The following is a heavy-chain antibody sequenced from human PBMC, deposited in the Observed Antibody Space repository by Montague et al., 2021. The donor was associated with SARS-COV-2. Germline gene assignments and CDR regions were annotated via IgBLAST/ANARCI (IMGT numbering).Heavy chain of an antibody. D-gene: IGHD3-3*01. Sequence: SLRLSCAASGFTFSSYWMSWVRQAPGKGLEWVAHIKQDGSEKYYVDSVKGRFTISRDNAKNSLYLQMNSLRAEDTAVYYCARDSFWSSYYTDYYGMGVWGQGTTVTVSS. J-gene: IGHJ6*02. CDR2: IKQDGSEK. V-gene: IGHV3-7*01. CDR1: GFTFSSYW. CDR3: ARDSFWSSYYTDYYGMGV.